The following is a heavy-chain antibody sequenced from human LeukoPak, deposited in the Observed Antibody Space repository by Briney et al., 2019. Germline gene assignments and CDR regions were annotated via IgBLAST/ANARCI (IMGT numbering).Heavy chain of an antibody. J-gene: IGHJ4*02. Sequence: GGSLRLSCAASGFTFTSYWMHWVRQAPGKGLEWVAVISYDGSNKYYADSVKGRFTISRDNSKNTLYLQMNSLRAEDTAVYYCARDPNDYGDYATFDYWGQGTLVTVSS. V-gene: IGHV3-30-3*01. D-gene: IGHD4-17*01. CDR2: ISYDGSNK. CDR1: GFTFTSYW. CDR3: ARDPNDYGDYATFDY.